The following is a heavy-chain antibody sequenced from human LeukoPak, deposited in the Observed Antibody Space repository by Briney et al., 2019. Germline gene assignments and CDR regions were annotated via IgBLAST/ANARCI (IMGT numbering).Heavy chain of an antibody. V-gene: IGHV5-51*01. J-gene: IGHJ4*02. Sequence: GESLKISCKGSGYSFTSYWIGWVRQMPGRGLEWMGIIYPGDSDTRYSPSFQGQVTISADKSISTAYLQWSSLKASDTAMYYCARRVKGGYGGIPFDYWGQGTLVTVSS. CDR2: IYPGDSDT. CDR3: ARRVKGGYGGIPFDY. D-gene: IGHD4-23*01. CDR1: GYSFTSYW.